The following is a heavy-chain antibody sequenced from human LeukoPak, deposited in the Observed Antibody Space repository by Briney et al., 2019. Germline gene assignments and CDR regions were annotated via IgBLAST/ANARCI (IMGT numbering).Heavy chain of an antibody. Sequence: GGSLRLSCAASGFTFRSYAMSWVRQAPGKGLEWVSTFSGSGVSTYYADSVKGRFTIARDNSKNTLSLQMNSLRAEDTAVYYCAKGYTTASSLQYTFDIWGQGTMVTISS. J-gene: IGHJ3*02. D-gene: IGHD2/OR15-2a*01. CDR2: FSGSGVST. CDR3: AKGYTTASSLQYTFDI. CDR1: GFTFRSYA. V-gene: IGHV3-23*01.